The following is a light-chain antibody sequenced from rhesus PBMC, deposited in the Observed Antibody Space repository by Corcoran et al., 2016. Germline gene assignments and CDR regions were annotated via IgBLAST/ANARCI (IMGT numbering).Light chain of an antibody. CDR1: QGITKD. Sequence: DIQMTQSPSSLSASVGDRVTITCRASQGITKDLAWYQQKPGETPKLLIYEASSLQSGIPSRFSGSGSGTDFTLTISSLQPEDFATYYCQHYYSTPFTFGPGPKLDIK. CDR3: QHYYSTPFT. V-gene: IGKV1-21*01. CDR2: EAS. J-gene: IGKJ3*01.